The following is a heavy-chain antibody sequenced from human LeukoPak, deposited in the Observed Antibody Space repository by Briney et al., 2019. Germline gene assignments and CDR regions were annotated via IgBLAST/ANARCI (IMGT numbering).Heavy chain of an antibody. CDR3: TRDLMDYDVSTGLHHYYMDV. J-gene: IGHJ6*02. CDR1: GFTSSRYS. V-gene: IGHV3-21*01. CDR2: ISSSSSYI. D-gene: IGHD3-9*01. Sequence: GGSLRLSCAASGFTSSRYSMNCVRHAPGKGLEWVSSISSSSSYIYYADSVKGRFTISRDNAKNSLYLQMNSLRAEDTAVYYCTRDLMDYDVSTGLHHYYMDVWGQGTTVTVSS.